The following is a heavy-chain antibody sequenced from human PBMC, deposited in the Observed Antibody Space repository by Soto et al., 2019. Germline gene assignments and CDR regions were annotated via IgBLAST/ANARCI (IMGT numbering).Heavy chain of an antibody. J-gene: IGHJ6*02. CDR2: ISAYNGNT. D-gene: IGHD2-2*01. CDR1: GYTFTSYG. CDR3: ARLYCISTSCYLGMDV. Sequence: QVQLVQSGAEVKKPGASVKVSCKASGYTFTSYGISWVRQAPGQGLEWMGWISAYNGNTNYAQKLPGRVTMTTDTSTSTAYMELRSLRSDDTAVYYCARLYCISTSCYLGMDVWGQGPTVTVSS. V-gene: IGHV1-18*01.